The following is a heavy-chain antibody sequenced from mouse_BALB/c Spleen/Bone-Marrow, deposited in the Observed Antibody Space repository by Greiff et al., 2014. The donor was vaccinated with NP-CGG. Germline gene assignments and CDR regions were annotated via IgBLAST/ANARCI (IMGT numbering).Heavy chain of an antibody. J-gene: IGHJ1*01. Sequence: EVQLQQSGAELVKPGASVKLSCTASGFNIKDTYMHWVKQRPEQGLEWIGRIDPANGNTKYDPKFQGKATITADTSSNTAYLQLRGLTSEDTAVYYCARCDYGGYFYVWGAGTTVTVSS. CDR2: IDPANGNT. D-gene: IGHD1-1*01. V-gene: IGHV14-3*02. CDR3: ARCDYGGYFYV. CDR1: GFNIKDTY.